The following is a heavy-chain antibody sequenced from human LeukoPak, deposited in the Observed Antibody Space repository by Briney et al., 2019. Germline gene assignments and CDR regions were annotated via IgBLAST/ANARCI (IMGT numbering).Heavy chain of an antibody. CDR3: AKERMMVRGATDY. Sequence: GGSLRLSCAASGFTFSSYWMSWVRQAPGKGLEWVANIKQDGSEKYYVDSVKGRFTISRDNSKNTLYLQMNSLRAEDTAVYYCAKERMMVRGATDYWGQGTLVTVSS. J-gene: IGHJ4*02. V-gene: IGHV3-7*03. CDR1: GFTFSSYW. CDR2: IKQDGSEK. D-gene: IGHD3-10*01.